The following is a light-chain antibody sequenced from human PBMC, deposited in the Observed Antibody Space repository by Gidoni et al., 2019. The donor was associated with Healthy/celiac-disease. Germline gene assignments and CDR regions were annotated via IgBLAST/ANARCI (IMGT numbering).Light chain of an antibody. J-gene: IGKJ1*01. CDR2: DAS. Sequence: EIALTQSPATLSLSPGERATLSCRASQSVSIYLAWYQQKPGQAPRLLIYDASNRATGIPARFSGSGSGTDFTLTISSLEPEDFAVYYCQQRSNWPGTFGQGTKVEIK. CDR3: QQRSNWPGT. V-gene: IGKV3-11*01. CDR1: QSVSIY.